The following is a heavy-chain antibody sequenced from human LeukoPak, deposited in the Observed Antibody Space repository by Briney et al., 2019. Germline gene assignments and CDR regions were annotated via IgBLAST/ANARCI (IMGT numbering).Heavy chain of an antibody. Sequence: GGSLRLSCAASGFTFSSYAMSWVRQAPGKGLEWVSAISGSGGSTYYADSVKGRFTISRDNSKNTLYLQMNSLRAEDTAVYYCASSLIAVAGTARYYFDYWGQGTLVTVSS. CDR1: GFTFSSYA. CDR3: ASSLIAVAGTARYYFDY. V-gene: IGHV3-23*01. J-gene: IGHJ4*02. CDR2: ISGSGGST. D-gene: IGHD6-19*01.